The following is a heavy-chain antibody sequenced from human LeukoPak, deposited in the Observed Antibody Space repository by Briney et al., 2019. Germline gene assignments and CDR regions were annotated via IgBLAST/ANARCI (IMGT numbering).Heavy chain of an antibody. V-gene: IGHV1-18*01. J-gene: IGHJ5*02. CDR2: ISAYNGNT. CDR3: AHSWPQDGFLEVGWFDP. Sequence: GASVRVSCKASGYTFTSYGISWVRQAPGQGLEWMGWISAYNGNTNYAQKLQGRVTMTTDTSTSTAYMELRSLRSDDTAVYYCAHSWPQDGFLEVGWFDPWGQGTLVTVSS. D-gene: IGHD3-3*01. CDR1: GYTFTSYG.